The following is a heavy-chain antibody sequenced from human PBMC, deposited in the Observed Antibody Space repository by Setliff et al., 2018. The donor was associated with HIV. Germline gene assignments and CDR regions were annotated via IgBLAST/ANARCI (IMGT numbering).Heavy chain of an antibody. J-gene: IGHJ6*02. V-gene: IGHV1-69*10. CDR1: GGTFSSYA. Sequence: PSVKVSCKASGGTFSSYAISWVRQAPGQGLEWMGGIIPILGIANYAQKFQGRVTITADKSTSTAYMELSSLRSEDTAVYYCARDLRHYYDSSGYYYGMDVWGQGTTVTVSS. CDR3: ARDLRHYYDSSGYYYGMDV. CDR2: IIPILGIA. D-gene: IGHD3-22*01.